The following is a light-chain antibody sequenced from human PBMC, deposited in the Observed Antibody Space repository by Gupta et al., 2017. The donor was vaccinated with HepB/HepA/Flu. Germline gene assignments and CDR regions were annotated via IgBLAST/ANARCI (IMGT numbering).Light chain of an antibody. V-gene: IGLV1-40*01. CDR3: QSYDSSLSGFVV. CDR1: SSNIGGGYD. J-gene: IGLJ2*01. CDR2: GNS. Sequence: QSVLTQPPSVSRAPGQSVTISGTGSSSNIGGGYDVHWYQQLPGTAPKLLIYGNSKRPSGVPDRFSGSKSGTSASLAITGLQAEDEADYYCQSYDSSLSGFVVFGGGTKLTVL.